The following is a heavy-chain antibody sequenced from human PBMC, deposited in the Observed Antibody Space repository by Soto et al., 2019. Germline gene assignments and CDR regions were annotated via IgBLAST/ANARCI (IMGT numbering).Heavy chain of an antibody. J-gene: IGHJ5*02. D-gene: IGHD3-22*01. Sequence: PSETLSLTCTVSGGSISSGGYYWSWIRQHQGKGLEWIGYIYYSGSTYYNPTLKSRVTISVDTSKNQFSLKLSSVTAAVTAVYYCARVMIVVRAFDPWGQGTLVTVSS. CDR2: IYYSGST. CDR1: GGSISSGGYY. V-gene: IGHV4-31*03. CDR3: ARVMIVVRAFDP.